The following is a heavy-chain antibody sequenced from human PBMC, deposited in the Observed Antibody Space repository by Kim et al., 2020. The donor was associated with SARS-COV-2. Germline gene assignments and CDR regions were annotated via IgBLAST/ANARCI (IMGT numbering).Heavy chain of an antibody. J-gene: IGHJ4*02. CDR2: GST. Sequence: GSTNHNPSLKSRVTISVDTSKNQFSLKLSSVTAADTAVYYCARGEQQLDYWGQGTLVTVSS. V-gene: IGHV4-59*09. D-gene: IGHD6-13*01. CDR3: ARGEQQLDY.